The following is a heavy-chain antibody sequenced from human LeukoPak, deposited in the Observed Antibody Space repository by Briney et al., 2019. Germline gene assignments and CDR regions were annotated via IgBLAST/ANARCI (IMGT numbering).Heavy chain of an antibody. V-gene: IGHV1-18*01. Sequence: GASVKVSCKASGYTFTSYGISWVRQAPGQGLEWMGWISAYNGNTNYAQKLQGRVTMTTDTSTSTAYMELRSLRSDDTAVYYCARDPTGDCALRFDCPREYWGQGTLVTVSS. D-gene: IGHD5-12*01. CDR2: ISAYNGNT. CDR1: GYTFTSYG. CDR3: ARDPTGDCALRFDCPREY. J-gene: IGHJ4*02.